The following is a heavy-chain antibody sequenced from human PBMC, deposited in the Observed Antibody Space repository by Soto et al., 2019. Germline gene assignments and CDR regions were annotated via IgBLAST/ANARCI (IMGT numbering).Heavy chain of an antibody. J-gene: IGHJ4*02. CDR2: VYFSGST. D-gene: IGHD6-19*01. V-gene: IGHV4-59*01. CDR3: VRQEAVPGTPFDS. CDR1: GGSINGYY. Sequence: QERLQESGPGLVKPSETLSLTCSVSGGSINGYYWNWIRRPPGKGLEWLGNVYFSGSTHYNPSLEAGLTISVDTSKKQISLKLTSVNAADTAVYYCVRQEAVPGTPFDSWGQGTLVSVSS.